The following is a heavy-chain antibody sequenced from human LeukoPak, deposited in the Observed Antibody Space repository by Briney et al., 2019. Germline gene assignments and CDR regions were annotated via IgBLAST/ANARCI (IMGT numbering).Heavy chain of an antibody. V-gene: IGHV3-23*01. J-gene: IGHJ4*02. CDR2: CSGDGGRT. CDR1: GFTFTNFP. D-gene: IGHD1-26*01. Sequence: GGSLRLSCAASGFTFTNFPMSWVRQAPGKGLEWVSGCSGDGGRTYYADSVKGRFTISRDNSKNTLYLQMSSLSADDTAIYYCAKDPRGGGSYSVAYWGQGTLVTVSS. CDR3: AKDPRGGGSYSVAY.